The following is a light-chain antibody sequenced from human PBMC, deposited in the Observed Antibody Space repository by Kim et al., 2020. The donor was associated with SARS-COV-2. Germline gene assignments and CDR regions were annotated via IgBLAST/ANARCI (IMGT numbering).Light chain of an antibody. CDR3: NSRDSTDPVL. J-gene: IGLJ2*01. CDR1: SIRSYY. Sequence: VALGQTVWITCTGESIRSYYATWYKQKQGQAPILVIYGKNNRPSGIPDLFSGSSSGNTASLTITVTQAGDEADYYCNSRDSTDPVLCAGGPQLT. V-gene: IGLV3-19*01. CDR2: GKN.